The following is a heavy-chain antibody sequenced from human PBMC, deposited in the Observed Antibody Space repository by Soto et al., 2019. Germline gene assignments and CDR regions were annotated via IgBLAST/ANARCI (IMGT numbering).Heavy chain of an antibody. D-gene: IGHD1-1*01. CDR3: ARERTGITSVHACDI. Sequence: QVQLVQSGAEVKKPGSSVKVSCKASGGTFSSYAISWVRQAPGQGLEWMGGIIPIFGAANYAQKFQGRFTITTDESTSTAYMELSSLSSEDTAGYYCARERTGITSVHACDIWGQGTMVTVSS. J-gene: IGHJ3*02. V-gene: IGHV1-69*01. CDR2: IIPIFGAA. CDR1: GGTFSSYA.